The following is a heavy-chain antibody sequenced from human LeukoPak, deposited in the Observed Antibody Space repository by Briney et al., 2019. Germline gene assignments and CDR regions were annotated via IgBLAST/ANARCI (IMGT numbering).Heavy chain of an antibody. CDR3: TTDRKAYYDSSGYFDY. J-gene: IGHJ4*02. D-gene: IGHD3-22*01. V-gene: IGHV3-15*01. CDR1: GFTFSNAW. Sequence: GGSLRLSCAASGFTFSNAWMSWVRQAPGKGLEWVGRIKSKTDGRTTDYAAPVKGRFPISRDDSKNTLYLQMNSLKNEDTAVYYCTTDRKAYYDSSGYFDYWGQGTLVTVSS. CDR2: IKSKTDGRTT.